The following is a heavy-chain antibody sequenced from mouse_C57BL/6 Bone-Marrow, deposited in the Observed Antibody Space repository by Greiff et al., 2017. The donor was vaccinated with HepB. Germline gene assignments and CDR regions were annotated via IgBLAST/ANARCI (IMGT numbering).Heavy chain of an antibody. V-gene: IGHV1-15*01. Sequence: QVQLQQSGAELVRPGASVTLSCKASGYTFTDYEMHWVKQTPVHGLEWIGAIDPETGGTAYNQKFKGKAILTADKSSSTAYMELRSLTSEDSAVYYCTMGITTVVADWYFDVWGTGTTVTVSS. CDR2: IDPETGGT. CDR3: TMGITTVVADWYFDV. CDR1: GYTFTDYE. D-gene: IGHD1-1*01. J-gene: IGHJ1*03.